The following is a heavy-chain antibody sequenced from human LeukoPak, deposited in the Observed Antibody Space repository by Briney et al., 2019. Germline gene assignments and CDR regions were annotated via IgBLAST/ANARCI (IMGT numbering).Heavy chain of an antibody. J-gene: IGHJ4*02. CDR3: SRAIPYGCKHRGSIDY. D-gene: IGHD4-23*01. CDR2: ISDYNGNT. V-gene: IGHV1-18*01. Sequence: ASVKVSFKSSGYTFTNYVNSWVRPPPGRGVEGVGWISDYNGNTNIAQKLQGRVIMPTDTYTTKAYMDLKDLRSNRTAGSFFSRAIPYGCKHRGSIDYWGKGNLVTVST. CDR1: GYTFTNYV.